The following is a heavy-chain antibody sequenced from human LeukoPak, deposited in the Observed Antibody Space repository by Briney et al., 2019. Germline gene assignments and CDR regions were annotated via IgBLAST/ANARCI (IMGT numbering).Heavy chain of an antibody. D-gene: IGHD3-16*01. CDR3: ARVRSPVSYYYGMDV. V-gene: IGHV1-2*02. J-gene: IGHJ6*02. CDR2: INPNSGGT. CDR1: GYTFTGYY. Sequence: ASVKVSCKASGYTFTGYYMHCVRQAPGQGLECMGWINPNSGGTNCAQKFQGRVTMTRDTSISTAYMELSRLTSDDTAVYYCARVRSPVSYYYGMDVWGQGTTVTVSS.